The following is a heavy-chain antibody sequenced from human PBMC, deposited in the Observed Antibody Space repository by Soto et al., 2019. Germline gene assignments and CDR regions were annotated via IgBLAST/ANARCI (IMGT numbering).Heavy chain of an antibody. D-gene: IGHD6-19*01. CDR2: IYYSGST. Sequence: TLSLTCTVSGGSISSGGYYWSWIRQHPGKGLEWIGYIYYSGSTYYNPSLKSRVTISVDTSKNQFSLKLSSVTAADTAVYYCAHSGWLYYFDYWGQGTLVTVSS. CDR1: GGSISSGGYY. J-gene: IGHJ4*02. V-gene: IGHV4-31*03. CDR3: AHSGWLYYFDY.